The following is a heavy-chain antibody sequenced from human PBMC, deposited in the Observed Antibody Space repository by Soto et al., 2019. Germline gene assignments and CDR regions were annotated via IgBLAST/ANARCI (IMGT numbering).Heavy chain of an antibody. V-gene: IGHV4-34*01. CDR3: ARGDGIAARPSDY. D-gene: IGHD6-6*01. CDR2: INHSGST. Sequence: PSETLSLTCAVYGGSFSGYYWSWIRQPPGKGLEWIGEINHSGSTNYNPSLKSRVTISVDTSKNQFSLKLSSVTAADTAVYYCARGDGIAARPSDYWGQGTLVTVSS. J-gene: IGHJ4*02. CDR1: GGSFSGYY.